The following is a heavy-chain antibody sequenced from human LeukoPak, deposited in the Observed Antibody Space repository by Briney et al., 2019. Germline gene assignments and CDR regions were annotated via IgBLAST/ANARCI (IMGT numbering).Heavy chain of an antibody. D-gene: IGHD6-19*01. V-gene: IGHV3-21*01. CDR1: GFTFSSYS. CDR2: ISSSSSYI. CDR3: ARALARGGAVAGKPRPTALSWFDS. Sequence: PGGSLRLSCAASGFTFSSYSMNWVRQAPGKGLEWVSSISSSSSYIYYADSVKGRFTISRDNAKNSLYLQMNSLRAEDTAVYYCARALARGGAVAGKPRPTALSWFDSWGQGTLVTVSS. J-gene: IGHJ5*01.